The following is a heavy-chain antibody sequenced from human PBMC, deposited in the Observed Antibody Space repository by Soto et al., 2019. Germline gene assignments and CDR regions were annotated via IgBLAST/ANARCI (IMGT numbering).Heavy chain of an antibody. D-gene: IGHD3-10*01. Sequence: SETLSLTCTVSGDSISTFYWSWIRQPPGKGLEWIGYIYYTGSTNYNPSLKSRVTMSVDTSKKQFSLKLSSVTAADTAVYYCARQRGNYFDYWGQGTLVTVS. J-gene: IGHJ4*02. CDR3: ARQRGNYFDY. V-gene: IGHV4-59*01. CDR1: GDSISTFY. CDR2: IYYTGST.